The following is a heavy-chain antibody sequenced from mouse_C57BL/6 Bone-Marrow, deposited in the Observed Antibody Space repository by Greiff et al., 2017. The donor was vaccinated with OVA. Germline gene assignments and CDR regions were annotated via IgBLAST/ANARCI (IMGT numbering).Heavy chain of an antibody. CDR3: AGDYSSSPPAY. CDR2: INPSSGYT. J-gene: IGHJ3*01. Sequence: QVQLQQSGAELARPGASVKMSCKASGYTFTSYTMLWVKQRPGQGLEWIGYINPSSGYTKYNQKFKDKATLTADKSSRTAYMQLSSLTSEDSAVYYCAGDYSSSPPAYWGQGTLFTVSA. D-gene: IGHD1-1*01. V-gene: IGHV1-4*01. CDR1: GYTFTSYT.